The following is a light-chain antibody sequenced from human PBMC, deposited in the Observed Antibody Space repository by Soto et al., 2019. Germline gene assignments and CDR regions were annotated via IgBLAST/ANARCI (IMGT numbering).Light chain of an antibody. J-gene: IGLJ1*01. CDR2: DVT. CDR3: CSIVGLSSV. CDR1: SSDVGGYDF. V-gene: IGLV2-11*01. Sequence: QSVLTQPRSVSGTPGQSVTISCTGTSSDVGGYDFVSWYQQHPGKVPKLIIYDVTERPSGVPDRFSGSKSGNTASLTISGLLVVFVAHHYWCSIVGLSSVF.